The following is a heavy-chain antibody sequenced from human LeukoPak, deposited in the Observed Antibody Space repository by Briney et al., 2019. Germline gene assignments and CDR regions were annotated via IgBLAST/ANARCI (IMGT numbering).Heavy chain of an antibody. CDR3: ASSPRLTTSWFLFDS. CDR2: VYYSGST. J-gene: IGHJ5*01. Sequence: SETLSLTCSVSGXSFSNYYGIWIRQPLGKGLEWIGYVYYSGSTNYNPSLKTRLHLSVDTSKNRFSLKLSSVTAADTAVYYCASSPRLTTSWFLFDSWGHGTLVTVSS. CDR1: GXSFSNYY. V-gene: IGHV4-59*08. D-gene: IGHD2-2*01.